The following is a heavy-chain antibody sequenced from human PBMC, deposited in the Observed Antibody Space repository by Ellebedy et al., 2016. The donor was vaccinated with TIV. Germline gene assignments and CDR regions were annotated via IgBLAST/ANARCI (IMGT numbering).Heavy chain of an antibody. CDR2: ISWNSGGI. D-gene: IGHD3-3*01. Sequence: GGSLRLXXAASGFTFNSSPMHWVRQAPGRGLEWVSGISWNSGGIGYADSVKGRFTISRDNAKNSLYLQMNSLRTEDTALYYCAKDLELRFFKMEAFDIWGQGTMVTVSS. CDR1: GFTFNSSP. V-gene: IGHV3-9*01. J-gene: IGHJ3*02. CDR3: AKDLELRFFKMEAFDI.